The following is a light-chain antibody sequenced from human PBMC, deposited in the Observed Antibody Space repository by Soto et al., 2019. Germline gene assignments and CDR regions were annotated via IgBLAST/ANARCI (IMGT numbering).Light chain of an antibody. V-gene: IGLV2-14*01. Sequence: QSVLTQPASVSGSPGQSITISCTGTSSDVGDHNYVSWYQQKPGKAPKLLISEVNNRPSGVSNRFSGSKSGNTASLTISGLRPDDEADYYCSSYTATSTHYVFGSGTKVTAL. CDR1: SSDVGDHNY. CDR2: EVN. J-gene: IGLJ1*01. CDR3: SSYTATSTHYV.